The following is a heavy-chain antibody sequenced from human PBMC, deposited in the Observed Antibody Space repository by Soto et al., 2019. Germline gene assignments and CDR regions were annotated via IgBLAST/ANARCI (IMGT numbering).Heavy chain of an antibody. D-gene: IGHD2-8*01. V-gene: IGHV3-30*18. CDR1: GFVFADYS. Sequence: QGQLVESGGGVVQAGQSLRLSCAASGFVFADYSVHWVRQAPGKGLEWVAVVSFDGTNKIYADSVKGRFTISRDNSNNTMYLQMNSLRTEDTAVYYCAKDTLYPVVSYFYYGLDVWGQGTTVTVSS. J-gene: IGHJ6*02. CDR3: AKDTLYPVVSYFYYGLDV. CDR2: VSFDGTNK.